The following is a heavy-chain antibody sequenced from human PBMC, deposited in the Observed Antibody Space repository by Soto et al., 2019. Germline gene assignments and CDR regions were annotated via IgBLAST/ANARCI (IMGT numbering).Heavy chain of an antibody. J-gene: IGHJ6*02. CDR2: ISSSSSYI. Sequence: LRLSFAASGFTFSSYSMNWVRQAPGKGLEWVSSISSSSSYIYYADSVKGRFTISRDNAKNSLYLQMNSLRAEDTAVYYCARGGIAARPYYYYYGMDVWGQGTTVTVSS. CDR3: ARGGIAARPYYYYYGMDV. V-gene: IGHV3-21*01. CDR1: GFTFSSYS. D-gene: IGHD6-6*01.